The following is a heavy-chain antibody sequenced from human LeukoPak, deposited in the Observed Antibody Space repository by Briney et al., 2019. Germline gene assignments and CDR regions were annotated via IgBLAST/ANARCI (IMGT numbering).Heavy chain of an antibody. Sequence: GASVKVSCKASGYTFTSYDINWVRQATGQGLEWMGWMNPNSGNTGYAQKFQGRVTITRNTSISTAYMELSSLRSEDTAVCYCATARSGSYPIDYWGQGTLVTVSS. D-gene: IGHD1-26*01. V-gene: IGHV1-8*03. CDR2: MNPNSGNT. CDR3: ATARSGSYPIDY. J-gene: IGHJ4*02. CDR1: GYTFTSYD.